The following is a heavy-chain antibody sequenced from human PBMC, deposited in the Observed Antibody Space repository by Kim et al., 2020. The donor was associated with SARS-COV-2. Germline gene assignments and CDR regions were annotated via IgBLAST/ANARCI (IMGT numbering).Heavy chain of an antibody. Sequence: ASVRVSCKASGYTFSNYGISWVRQAPGQGLEWMGWISAYNGDTNYAQKVQGRVTMTTDTSTSTAYMELRSLRSDDTAVYYCARNLAAAGRDAFDIWGQGT. CDR1: GYTFSNYG. CDR3: ARNLAAAGRDAFDI. V-gene: IGHV1-18*01. J-gene: IGHJ3*02. CDR2: ISAYNGDT. D-gene: IGHD6-13*01.